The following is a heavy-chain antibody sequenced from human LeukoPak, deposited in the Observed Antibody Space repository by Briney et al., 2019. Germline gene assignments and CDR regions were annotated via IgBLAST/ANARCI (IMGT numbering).Heavy chain of an antibody. CDR2: ISAHKGDT. J-gene: IGHJ4*02. CDR3: ARADIIVVAGATPVGSGFEY. V-gene: IGHV1-18*01. D-gene: IGHD2-15*01. Sequence: ASLKVSCKTSGYTFTTYGVSWLRQAPGQGLEWMGWISAHKGDTEYAQKFQGRVTMTRDTSTSTAYTELQSLTSDDAAVYYWARADIIVVAGATPVGSGFEYWGQGALITVS. CDR1: GYTFTTYG.